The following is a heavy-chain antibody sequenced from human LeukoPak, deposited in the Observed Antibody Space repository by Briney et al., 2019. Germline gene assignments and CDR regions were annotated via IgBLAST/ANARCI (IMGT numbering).Heavy chain of an antibody. V-gene: IGHV4-4*07. J-gene: IGHJ4*02. CDR1: GGSISSYY. CDR3: ARGGSNFDY. CDR2: IYSSGST. Sequence: SETLSLTCSVSGGSISSYYWRWIRRPAGRGLEWIGRIYSSGSTNYNPPLKSRVTMSVDTTKNQFALKLSSVTAADTAVYYCARGGSNFDYWGQGTLVTVSS.